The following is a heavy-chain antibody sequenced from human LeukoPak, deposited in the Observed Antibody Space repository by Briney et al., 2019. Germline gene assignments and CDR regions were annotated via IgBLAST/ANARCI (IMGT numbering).Heavy chain of an antibody. CDR1: GFTFSSYS. Sequence: PGGSLRLSCTASGFTFSSYSMNWVRQAPGKGLEWVSSISSSSSYIYYADSVKGRFTISRDNAKNSLYLQMNSLRAEDTAVYYCARDLRYFDWSPTSLGFDYWGQGTLVTVSS. V-gene: IGHV3-21*01. CDR3: ARDLRYFDWSPTSLGFDY. J-gene: IGHJ4*02. CDR2: ISSSSSYI. D-gene: IGHD3-9*01.